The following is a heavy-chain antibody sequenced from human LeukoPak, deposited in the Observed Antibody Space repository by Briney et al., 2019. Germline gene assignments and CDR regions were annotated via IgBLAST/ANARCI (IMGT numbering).Heavy chain of an antibody. CDR1: GFTFRSYD. Sequence: GGSLRLSCEASGFTFRSYDMSWVRQAPGKGLEWVSFIYSDNTHYSDSVKGRFTISRDNSKNTLYLQMNSLRAEDTAVYYCARRAGAYSHPYDYWGQGTLVTVSS. CDR2: IYSDNT. V-gene: IGHV3-53*01. CDR3: ARRAGAYSHPYDY. D-gene: IGHD4/OR15-4a*01. J-gene: IGHJ4*02.